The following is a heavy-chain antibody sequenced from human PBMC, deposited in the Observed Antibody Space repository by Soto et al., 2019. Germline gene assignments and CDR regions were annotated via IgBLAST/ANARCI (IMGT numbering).Heavy chain of an antibody. Sequence: EVQLVESGGGLVQPGGSLRLSCAASGFTFSSYWMHWVRKAPGKGLGWVSRMNSEGSSTSYADSAKGRFTISRDYAKNTLYLQMNSLRAEDTAVYYCVRTSRGVAAATREDYWGQGTLVTVSS. CDR2: MNSEGSST. CDR3: VRTSRGVAAATREDY. CDR1: GFTFSSYW. D-gene: IGHD2-15*01. V-gene: IGHV3-74*01. J-gene: IGHJ4*02.